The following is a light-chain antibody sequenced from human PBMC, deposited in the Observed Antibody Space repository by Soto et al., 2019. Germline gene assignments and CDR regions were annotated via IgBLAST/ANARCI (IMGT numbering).Light chain of an antibody. CDR3: SSCTGDKPRVF. CDR1: SSDVGGYNS. J-gene: IGLJ2*01. V-gene: IGLV2-14*03. Sequence: QSVLTQPASVSGSPGQSIAISCTGTSSDVGGYNSVSWYQQHPGKAPKLIIYDVRSRPSGVSDRFSGSKSGNTASLTISGLQADDEDDYYCSSCTGDKPRVFFGGGTKLTVL. CDR2: DVR.